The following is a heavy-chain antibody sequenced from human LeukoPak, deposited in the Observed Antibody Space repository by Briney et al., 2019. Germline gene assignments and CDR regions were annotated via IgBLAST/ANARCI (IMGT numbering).Heavy chain of an antibody. CDR3: ARSALPDDAFDI. Sequence: ASVKVSCKASGYTFTSYDINWVRQATGQGVEWMGWMNPNSGNTGYAQKFQGRVTMTRNTSISTAYMELRSLRSEDTAVYYCARSALPDDAFDIWGKGTMVTVSS. D-gene: IGHD1-14*01. CDR1: GYTFTSYD. V-gene: IGHV1-8*01. CDR2: MNPNSGNT. J-gene: IGHJ3*02.